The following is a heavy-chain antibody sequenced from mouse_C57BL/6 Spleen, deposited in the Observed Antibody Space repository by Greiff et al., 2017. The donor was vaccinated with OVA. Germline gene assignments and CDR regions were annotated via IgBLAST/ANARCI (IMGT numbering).Heavy chain of an antibody. J-gene: IGHJ4*01. V-gene: IGHV1-15*01. CDR2: IDPETGGT. D-gene: IGHD1-1*01. CDR3: TRYGYYYGSSYVDYYAMDY. CDR1: GYTFTDYE. Sequence: VQLQQSGAELVRPGASVTLSCKASGYTFTDYEMHWVKQTPVHGLEWIGAIDPETGGTAYNQKFKGKAILTADKSSSTAYMELRSLTSEDSAVYYCTRYGYYYGSSYVDYYAMDYWGQGTSVTVSS.